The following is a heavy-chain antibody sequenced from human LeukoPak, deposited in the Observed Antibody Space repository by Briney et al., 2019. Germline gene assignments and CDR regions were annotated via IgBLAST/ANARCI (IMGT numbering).Heavy chain of an antibody. V-gene: IGHV1-69*04. J-gene: IGHJ6*02. CDR2: IIPILGIA. D-gene: IGHD7-27*01. CDR3: ARDQLTGGGYYYYYGMDV. CDR1: GGTFSSYA. Sequence: SVKVSCKASGGTFSSYAISWVRQAPGQGLEWMGRIIPILGIANYAQKFQGRVTITADKSTSTAYMELSSLRSEDTAVYYCARDQLTGGGYYYYYGMDVWGQGTTVTVSS.